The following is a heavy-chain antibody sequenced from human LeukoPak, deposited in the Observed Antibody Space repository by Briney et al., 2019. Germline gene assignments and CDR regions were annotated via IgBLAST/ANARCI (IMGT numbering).Heavy chain of an antibody. CDR2: IYPGDSDT. CDR3: ARDVGVLVYSKNWLDP. D-gene: IGHD2-8*01. V-gene: IGHV5-51*01. Sequence: GESLKISCKGSGYSFTSHWIGWVRQMPGKGLEWMGMIYPGDSDTRYSPSFQGQVTISADKSISTAYLQWSSLNASDTAIYYCARDVGVLVYSKNWLDPWGQGTLVTVSS. J-gene: IGHJ5*02. CDR1: GYSFTSHW.